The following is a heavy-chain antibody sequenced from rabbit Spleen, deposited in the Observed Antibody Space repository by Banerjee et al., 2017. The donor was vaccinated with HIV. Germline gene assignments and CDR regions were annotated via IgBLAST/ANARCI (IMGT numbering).Heavy chain of an antibody. CDR1: GLSLTNKDV. CDR3: ARDTGTSFSTYGMDL. Sequence: QSLEESGGDLVKPGASLTLTCTASGLSLTNKDVICWVRQAPGKGLEWIASIYAGSSGGTYSATWAKGRFTISKTSSTTVTLQMTSLTAADTATYFCARDTGTSFSTYGMDLWGPGTLVTVS. V-gene: IGHV1S40*01. J-gene: IGHJ6*01. D-gene: IGHD8-1*01. CDR2: IYAGSSGGT.